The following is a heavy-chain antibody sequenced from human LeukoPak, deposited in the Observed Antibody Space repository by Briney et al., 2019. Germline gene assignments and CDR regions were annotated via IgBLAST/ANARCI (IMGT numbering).Heavy chain of an antibody. CDR3: ARGHTNNSGRDY. CDR1: RFTFSSYS. CDR2: ISSSSRYI. D-gene: IGHD7-27*01. V-gene: IGHV3-21*01. Sequence: GGSLRLSCAASRFTFSSYSMNWVRQAPGKGLEWVSSISSSSRYIYYADSVKGRFTISRDNAKNSLYLQMNSLRAEDTAVYYCARGHTNNSGRDYWGQGTLVTVSS. J-gene: IGHJ4*02.